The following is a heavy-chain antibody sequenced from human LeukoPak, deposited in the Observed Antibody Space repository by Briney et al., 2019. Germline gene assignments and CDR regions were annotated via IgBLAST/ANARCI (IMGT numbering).Heavy chain of an antibody. CDR2: ISSSGSTI. CDR1: GFTFSSYE. CDR3: ARGPAGSYYYYYMDV. V-gene: IGHV3-48*03. Sequence: PGGSLRLSCAASGFTFSSYEMNWVRQAPGKGLEWVSYISSSGSTIYYADSVKGRFTISRDNAKNSLYLQMNSLRAEDTAVYYCARGPAGSYYYYYMDVWGKGTTVTISS. J-gene: IGHJ6*03.